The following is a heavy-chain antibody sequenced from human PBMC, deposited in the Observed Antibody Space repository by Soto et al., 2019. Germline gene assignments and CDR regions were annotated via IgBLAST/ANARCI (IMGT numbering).Heavy chain of an antibody. J-gene: IGHJ3*02. D-gene: IGHD1-26*01. V-gene: IGHV4-30-2*01. CDR2: IYHSGST. CDR1: GGSISSGGYS. Sequence: SETLSLTCAVSGGSISSGGYSWSWIRQPPGKGLEWIGYIYHSGSTYYNPSLKSRVTISVDRSKNQFSLKLSAVTAADTAVYYCARARSGSDRTIDAFDIWGQGTMVT. CDR3: ARARSGSDRTIDAFDI.